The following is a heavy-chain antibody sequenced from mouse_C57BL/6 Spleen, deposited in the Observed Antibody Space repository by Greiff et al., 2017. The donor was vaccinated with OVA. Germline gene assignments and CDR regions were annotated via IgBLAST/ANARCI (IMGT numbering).Heavy chain of an antibody. J-gene: IGHJ2*01. Sequence: EVMLVESGGGLVQPKGSLKLSCAASGFSFNTYAMNWVRQAPGKGLEWVARIRSKSNNYATYYADSVKDRFTISRDDSESMLYLQMNNLKTEDTAMYSCVRHDALLCFDYWGQGTTLTVSS. CDR2: IRSKSNNYAT. V-gene: IGHV10-1*01. CDR3: VRHDALLCFDY. CDR1: GFSFNTYA. D-gene: IGHD2-1*01.